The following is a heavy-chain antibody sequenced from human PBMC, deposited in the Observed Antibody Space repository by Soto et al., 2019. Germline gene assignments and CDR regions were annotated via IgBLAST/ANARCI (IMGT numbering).Heavy chain of an antibody. CDR1: GGFISSYY. CDR2: IYTSGST. J-gene: IGHJ6*02. V-gene: IGHV4-4*07. CDR3: ARDRVAARRGLYNWTPPYYYGMDV. Sequence: SETLSLTCTVSGGFISSYYWSWIRQPAGKGLEWIGRIYTSGSTNYNPSLKSRVTMSVDTSKNQFSLKLSSVTAADTAVYYCARDRVAARRGLYNWTPPYYYGMDVWGQGTTVTVSS. D-gene: IGHD1-20*01.